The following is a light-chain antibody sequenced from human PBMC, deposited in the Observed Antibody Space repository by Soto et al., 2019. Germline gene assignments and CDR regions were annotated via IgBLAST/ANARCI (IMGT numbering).Light chain of an antibody. CDR3: LQFNNSPPYT. CDR1: QSVSSN. J-gene: IGKJ2*01. V-gene: IGKV3-15*01. CDR2: GAS. Sequence: EIVMTQSPATLSVSPGERATLSCRASQSVSSNLAWYQQKPGQAPRLLIYGASTRATGIPARFSGSGSGTEFTLTISSLRSQDFAAYYCLQFNNSPPYTFGQGTNLEIK.